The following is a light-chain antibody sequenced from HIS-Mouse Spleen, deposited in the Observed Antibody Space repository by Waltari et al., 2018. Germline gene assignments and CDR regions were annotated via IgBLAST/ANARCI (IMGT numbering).Light chain of an antibody. CDR2: DVS. J-gene: IGLJ1*01. CDR1: SSDVGGYNY. V-gene: IGLV2-11*01. Sequence: QSALTQPRSVSGSPGQSVTISCPGTSSDVGGYNYVSWYQQPPGKAPKLMIYDVSTRPSGVPDRFSGSKSGNTASLTISGLQAEDEADYYCCSYAGSYTYVFGTGTKVTVL. CDR3: CSYAGSYTYV.